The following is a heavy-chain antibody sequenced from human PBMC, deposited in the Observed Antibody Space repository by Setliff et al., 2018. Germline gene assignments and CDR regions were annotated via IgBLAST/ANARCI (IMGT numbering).Heavy chain of an antibody. D-gene: IGHD2-21*01. CDR1: GSRFRTNW. J-gene: IGHJ4*02. CDR3: SSYLVS. CDR2: VTGDATST. V-gene: IGHV3-74*01. Sequence: GGSLRLSCAASGSRFRTNWMHWVRQAPGKGLVWISRVTGDATSTTYADSVKGRFTISRDNSKNTLYLQMNSLRVDDTAVYYCSSYLVSWGQGALVTVSS.